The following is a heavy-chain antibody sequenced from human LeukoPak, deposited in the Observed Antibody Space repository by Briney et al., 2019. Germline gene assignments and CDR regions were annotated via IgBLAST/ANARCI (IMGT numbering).Heavy chain of an antibody. CDR2: INPNTGGT. CDR3: ARDALRNRHWGAWFDP. CDR1: GYTFTGHY. D-gene: IGHD7-27*01. V-gene: IGHV1-2*02. Sequence: ASVKVSCKASGYTFTGHYMQWVRQAPGQGLEWMGWINPNTGGTNYAQKFQGRVTMTRDTSISTAYMELSRLRSDDTAAYYCARDALRNRHWGAWFDPWGQGTLVTVSS. J-gene: IGHJ5*02.